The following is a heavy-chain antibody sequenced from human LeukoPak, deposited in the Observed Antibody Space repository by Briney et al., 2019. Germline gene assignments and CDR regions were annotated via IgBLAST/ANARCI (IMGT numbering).Heavy chain of an antibody. CDR1: GFTFSSYW. CDR2: IKQDGSEK. J-gene: IGHJ4*02. D-gene: IGHD6-19*01. V-gene: IGHV3-7*01. CDR3: AREVVSSGWYRGTYFDY. Sequence: GGSLRPSCAASGFTFSSYWMSWVRQVPGKGLELVANIKQDGSEKYYVDSVKGRFTISRDNAKNSLYLQMNSLRAEDTAVYYCAREVVSSGWYRGTYFDYWGQGTLVTVSS.